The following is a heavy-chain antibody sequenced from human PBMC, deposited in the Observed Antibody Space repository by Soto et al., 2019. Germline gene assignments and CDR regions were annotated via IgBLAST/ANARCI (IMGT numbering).Heavy chain of an antibody. Sequence: QVQLVQSGAEVKKPGSSVKVSCKASGGTFSSYAISWVRQAPGQGLEWMGGIIPIFGTANYAQKFQGRVTIPADESTSTAYMELSSLRSEDTAVYYCARGPILGLMVYAGYFDYWGQGTLVTVSS. CDR2: IIPIFGTA. CDR1: GGTFSSYA. J-gene: IGHJ4*02. D-gene: IGHD2-8*01. V-gene: IGHV1-69*01. CDR3: ARGPILGLMVYAGYFDY.